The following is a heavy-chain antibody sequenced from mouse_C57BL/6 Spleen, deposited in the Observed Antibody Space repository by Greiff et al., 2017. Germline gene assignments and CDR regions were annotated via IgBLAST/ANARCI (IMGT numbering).Heavy chain of an antibody. D-gene: IGHD3-2*02. V-gene: IGHV1-50*01. CDR2: IDPSDSYT. CDR1: GYTFTSYW. J-gene: IGHJ2*01. CDR3: ARQRAQATDDFDY. Sequence: QVQLQQPGAELVKPGASVKLSCKASGYTFTSYWMQWVKQRPGQGLEWIGEIDPSDSYTNYNQKFKGKATLTVDTSSSTAYMQLSSLTSEDSAVYYCARQRAQATDDFDYWGQGTTLTVSS.